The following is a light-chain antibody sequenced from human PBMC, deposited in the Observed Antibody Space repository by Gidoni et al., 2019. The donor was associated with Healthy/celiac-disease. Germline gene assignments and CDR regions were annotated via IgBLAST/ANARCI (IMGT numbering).Light chain of an antibody. J-gene: IGLJ2*01. CDR3: QVWDSSSEVV. Sequence: SYVLPQPPSVSVAPGKTARITCGGNNIGSKSVHWYQQKPGQAPVLVIYYDSDRPSGIPERFSGSNSGNTATLTISRVEAGDEADYYCQVWDSSSEVVFGGGTKLTVL. V-gene: IGLV3-21*04. CDR1: NIGSKS. CDR2: YDS.